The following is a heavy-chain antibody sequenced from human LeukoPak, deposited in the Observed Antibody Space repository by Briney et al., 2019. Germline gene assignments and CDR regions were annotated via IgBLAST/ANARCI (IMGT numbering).Heavy chain of an antibody. CDR1: GFTFSSYA. CDR3: MGDYCTSTSCSTTF. J-gene: IGHJ4*02. Sequence: GGSLRLSCAASGFTFSSYAMSWVRQAPGKGPEWVSSISDSGDSTYYADSVKGRFTISRDNSKNTLYLQMNSLRAEDTAVYYCMGDYCTSTSCSTTFWGQGTLVTVSS. CDR2: ISDSGDST. D-gene: IGHD2-2*02. V-gene: IGHV3-23*01.